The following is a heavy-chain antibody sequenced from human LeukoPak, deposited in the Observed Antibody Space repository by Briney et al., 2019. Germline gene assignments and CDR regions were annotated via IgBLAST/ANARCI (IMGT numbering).Heavy chain of an antibody. J-gene: IGHJ4*02. CDR1: GFTFSSYA. Sequence: AGGSLRLSCAASGFTFSSYAMSWVRQAPGKGLEWVSAISGSGGSTYYADSVKGRFTISRDNSKNTLYLQMNSLRAGDTAVYYCAKDGSGSYTDFDYWGQGTLVTVSS. CDR3: AKDGSGSYTDFDY. D-gene: IGHD1-26*01. CDR2: ISGSGGST. V-gene: IGHV3-23*01.